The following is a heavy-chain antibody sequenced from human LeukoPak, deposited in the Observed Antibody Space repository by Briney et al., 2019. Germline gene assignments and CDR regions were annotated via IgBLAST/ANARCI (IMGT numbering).Heavy chain of an antibody. CDR3: ARVGRGYSGYDPYWYFDL. CDR1: GGSISSGDYY. V-gene: IGHV4-30-4*01. D-gene: IGHD5-12*01. Sequence: PSETLSLTCTVSGGSISSGDYYWSWIRQPPGKGLEWIGYIYYSGSTYYNPSLKSRVTISVDTSKNQFSLKLSSVTAADTAVYYCARVGRGYSGYDPYWYFDLWGRGTLVTVSS. CDR2: IYYSGST. J-gene: IGHJ2*01.